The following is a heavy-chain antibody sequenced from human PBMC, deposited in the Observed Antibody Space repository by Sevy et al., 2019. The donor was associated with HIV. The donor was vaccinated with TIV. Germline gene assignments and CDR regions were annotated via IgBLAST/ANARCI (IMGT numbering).Heavy chain of an antibody. J-gene: IGHJ4*02. V-gene: IGHV1-69*13. D-gene: IGHD2-21*02. CDR1: GGTISNYG. CDR2: ITPFFGTI. CDR3: ARGNAVTGRGEYFDF. Sequence: ASVKVSCKASGGTISNYGFSWVRQAPGQGLEWVGGITPFFGTINYAQKFQDRVTITADESAGTVYLELSRLRSEDTAVYYCARGNAVTGRGEYFDFWGRGTLVTVSS.